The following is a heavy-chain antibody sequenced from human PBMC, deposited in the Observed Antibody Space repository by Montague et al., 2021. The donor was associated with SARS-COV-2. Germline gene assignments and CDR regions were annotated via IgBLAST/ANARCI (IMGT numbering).Heavy chain of an antibody. J-gene: IGHJ4*02. CDR2: ISYDGGKK. Sequence: SLRLSCAVSGFTFTTFSTYTMRWVRQAPGKGLEWVAFISYDGGKKFYADSVKGRFTISRDNSKNTLHLQMNSLKAGDTAVYYCAREGYTSGWYPSYYFDYWGQGTPVTVSS. V-gene: IGHV3-30*04. D-gene: IGHD6-19*01. CDR1: GFTFTTFSTYT. CDR3: AREGYTSGWYPSYYFDY.